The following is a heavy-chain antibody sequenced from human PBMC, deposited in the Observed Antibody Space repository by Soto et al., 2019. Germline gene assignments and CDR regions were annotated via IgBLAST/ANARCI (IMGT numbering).Heavy chain of an antibody. CDR1: GFTFSTHW. CDR2: INSDGSRT. V-gene: IGHV3-74*01. Sequence: GGSLRLSCAASGFTFSTHWMHWVRQAPGKGLVWVSRINSDGSRTSHAASVKGRFTISRDNAKNTLYLEVNSLTAEDTAVYYCARGPGSSSNSVKGCFDYWGLGTQVPVSS. J-gene: IGHJ4*01. CDR3: ARGPGSSSNSVKGCFDY. D-gene: IGHD3-10*01.